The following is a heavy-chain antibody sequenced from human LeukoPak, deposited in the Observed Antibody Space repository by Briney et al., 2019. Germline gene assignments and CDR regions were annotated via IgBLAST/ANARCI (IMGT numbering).Heavy chain of an antibody. V-gene: IGHV1-18*01. Sequence: ASVKVSCKASGYTFTSYGISWVRQAPGQGLEWMGWISAYNGNTNYAQKLQGRVTMTTDTSTSTAYMELRSLRSDDTAVCYCARAGPRFLEWFFFVVYWGQGTLVTVSS. CDR2: ISAYNGNT. CDR3: ARAGPRFLEWFFFVVY. J-gene: IGHJ4*02. D-gene: IGHD3-3*01. CDR1: GYTFTSYG.